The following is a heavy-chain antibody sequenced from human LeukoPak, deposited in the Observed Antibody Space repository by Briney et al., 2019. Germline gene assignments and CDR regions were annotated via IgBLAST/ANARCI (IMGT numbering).Heavy chain of an antibody. CDR2: ISSRSDTI. Sequence: GGSLRLSCAASGFIFSSYSMTWVRQAPGKGLEWASYISSRSDTIYYADSVKGRFIISRDNAKNSLYLQMNSLRAEDTAVYYCARPHRSGATCYSRYFDDWGQGTLVTVSS. V-gene: IGHV3-48*01. D-gene: IGHD2-15*01. CDR1: GFIFSSYS. J-gene: IGHJ4*02. CDR3: ARPHRSGATCYSRYFDD.